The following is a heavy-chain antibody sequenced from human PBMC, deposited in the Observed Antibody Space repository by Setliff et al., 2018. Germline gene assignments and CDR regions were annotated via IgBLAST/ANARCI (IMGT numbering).Heavy chain of an antibody. CDR2: SSYSEST. CDR3: ARGRQQLFVVVTQRRWCDP. D-gene: IGHD2-21*02. CDR1: GGSISSYY. J-gene: IGHJ5*02. Sequence: SETLSLTCTVSGGSISSYYWSWILQPPGKGLAWIGYSSYSESTNYNPPLKSRVTISVDTSKNQFSLKLSSVTAADTAGYYCARGRQQLFVVVTQRRWCDPGGQGTLVTVSS. V-gene: IGHV4-59*12.